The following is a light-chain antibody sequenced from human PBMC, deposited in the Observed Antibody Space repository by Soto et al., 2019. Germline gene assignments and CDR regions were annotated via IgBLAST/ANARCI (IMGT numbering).Light chain of an antibody. CDR3: CSYAGSSTPWV. J-gene: IGLJ3*02. CDR2: EGS. Sequence: QSALTQPASVSGSPGQSITISCTGTSSDVGSYNLVSWYQQHPGKAPKLMIYEGSKRPSGVSNRSSGSKSGNTASPTISGLQAEDEADYYCCSYAGSSTPWVFGGGTKVTVL. V-gene: IGLV2-23*01. CDR1: SSDVGSYNL.